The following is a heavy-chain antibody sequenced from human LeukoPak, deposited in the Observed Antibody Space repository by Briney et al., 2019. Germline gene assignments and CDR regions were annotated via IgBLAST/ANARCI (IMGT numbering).Heavy chain of an antibody. J-gene: IGHJ4*02. Sequence: GGSLRLSCAASGFTFSSYSMNWVRQAPGKGLEWVSYISSSSSTIYYADSVKGRFTISRDNAKNSLYLQMNSLRAEDTAVYYCARGREWPLLEDLDYWGQGTLVTVSS. V-gene: IGHV3-48*04. D-gene: IGHD3-3*01. CDR3: ARGREWPLLEDLDY. CDR2: ISSSSSTI. CDR1: GFTFSSYS.